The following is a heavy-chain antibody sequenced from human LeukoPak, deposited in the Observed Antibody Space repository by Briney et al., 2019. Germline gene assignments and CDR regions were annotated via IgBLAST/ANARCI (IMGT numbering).Heavy chain of an antibody. D-gene: IGHD3-16*01. J-gene: IGHJ6*03. Sequence: PSETLSLTCTVSGGSISSYYWSWIRQPAGKGLEWIGRIYTSGSTNYNPSLKSRVTMSVDTSKNQFSLKLSSVTAADTAVYYCALGEQRGYYYYYYMDVWGKGTTVTVSS. V-gene: IGHV4-4*07. CDR1: GGSISSYY. CDR2: IYTSGST. CDR3: ALGEQRGYYYYYYMDV.